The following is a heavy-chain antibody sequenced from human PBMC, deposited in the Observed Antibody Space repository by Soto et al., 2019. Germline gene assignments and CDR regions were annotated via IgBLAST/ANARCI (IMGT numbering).Heavy chain of an antibody. D-gene: IGHD2-2*01. CDR2: ISGYNGNT. J-gene: IGHJ4*02. CDR1: GYTFTAYG. Sequence: QVQLVQSGAEVKMPGASVKVSCKASGYTFTAYGITWVRQAPGQGLEWMGWISGYNGNTNYAQKLQGRVTMTTDTSTNTAYMELRSLRSDATARYYCARRDPKPDCFYYWGQGTLVTVSS. V-gene: IGHV1-18*01. CDR3: ARRDPKPDCFYY.